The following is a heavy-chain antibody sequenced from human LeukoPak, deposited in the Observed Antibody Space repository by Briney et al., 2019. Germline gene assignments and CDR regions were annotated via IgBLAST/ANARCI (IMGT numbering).Heavy chain of an antibody. V-gene: IGHV4-30-4*08. Sequence: SQTLSLTCTVSGGSISSGDYYWSWIRQPPGEGLEWIGYIYYSGSTYYNPSLKSRVIISVDTSKNQFSLKLSSVTAADTAPYYCARDGAYGGNSPTTNWYFDLWGRGTLVTLSS. CDR3: ARDGAYGGNSPTTNWYFDL. D-gene: IGHD4-23*01. CDR2: IYYSGST. J-gene: IGHJ2*01. CDR1: GGSISSGDYY.